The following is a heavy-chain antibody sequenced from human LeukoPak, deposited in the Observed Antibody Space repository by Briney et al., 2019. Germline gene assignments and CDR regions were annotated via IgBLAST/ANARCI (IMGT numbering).Heavy chain of an antibody. V-gene: IGHV4-34*01. CDR1: GGSFSGYY. J-gene: IGHJ4*02. D-gene: IGHD5-12*01. Sequence: SETLSLTCAVYGGSFSGYYWSWIRQPPGKGLEWIGEINHSGSTNYNPSLKSRVTISVDTSKNQFSLKLSSVTAADTAVYYCARGTRALRVRFDYWGQGTLVTVPS. CDR3: ARGTRALRVRFDY. CDR2: INHSGST.